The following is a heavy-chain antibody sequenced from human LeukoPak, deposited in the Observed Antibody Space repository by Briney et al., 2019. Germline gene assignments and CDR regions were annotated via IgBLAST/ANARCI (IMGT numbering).Heavy chain of an antibody. J-gene: IGHJ6*02. CDR3: TRAIVGATHYFYGMDV. V-gene: IGHV3-49*04. D-gene: IGHD1-26*01. CDR1: GFTFGVYP. CDR2: IRRITYGKTT. Sequence: PGGSLRLYCTPSGFTFGVYPVSWVRQAPGKGVEMVGFIRRITYGKTTEYAASVKSRFTTSRDDTNNIAYLQMNSLKTEDTAVYYCTRAIVGATHYFYGMDVWGQGTTVTVSS.